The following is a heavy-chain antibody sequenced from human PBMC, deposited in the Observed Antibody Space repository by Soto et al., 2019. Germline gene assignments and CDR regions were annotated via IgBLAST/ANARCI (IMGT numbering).Heavy chain of an antibody. CDR1: GFTFSRYG. CDR2: LSGNSRNI. Sequence: EVQLLESGGGLVQPGGSLRLSCAASGFTFSRYGMTWVRQAPGKGLEWVSALSGNSRNIFLADSVKGRFTISRDNSKNTLYLQMNSLRAEDTAMYYCAKASTVSWGVFDYWGQGALITVSS. J-gene: IGHJ4*02. CDR3: AKASTVSWGVFDY. V-gene: IGHV3-23*01. D-gene: IGHD6-13*01.